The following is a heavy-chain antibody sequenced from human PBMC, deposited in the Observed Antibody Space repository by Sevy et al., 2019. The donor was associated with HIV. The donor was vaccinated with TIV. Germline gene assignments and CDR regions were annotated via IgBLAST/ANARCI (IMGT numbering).Heavy chain of an antibody. J-gene: IGHJ4*01. CDR3: ARYGGYIDH. CDR1: GFTFSIYY. V-gene: IGHV3-7*01. Sequence: GGSLRLSCAASGFTFSIYYMTWARQAPGKGLEWVANIKSDGSDKYYVDSVKGRFTISRDNAKSSLYLQMNSLTAEDTAVYYCARYGGYIDHWGHGTLVTVSS. CDR2: IKSDGSDK. D-gene: IGHD2-15*01.